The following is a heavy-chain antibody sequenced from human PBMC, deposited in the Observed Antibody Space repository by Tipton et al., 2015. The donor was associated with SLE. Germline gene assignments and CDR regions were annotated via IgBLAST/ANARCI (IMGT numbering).Heavy chain of an antibody. CDR1: GFMINSFT. V-gene: IGHV3-21*01. Sequence: SLRLSCAASGFMINSFTVNWVRQAPGKGLEWVSSIGTNDRSIHYADSVKGRFTISRDNAKNSLFLQMNSLRPEDTAVYFCARLRFTYVVGEGEFLYMGVWCKEPTVTVS. CDR3: ARLRFTYVVGEGEFLYMGV. J-gene: IGHJ6*03. CDR2: IGTNDRSI. D-gene: IGHD3-16*01.